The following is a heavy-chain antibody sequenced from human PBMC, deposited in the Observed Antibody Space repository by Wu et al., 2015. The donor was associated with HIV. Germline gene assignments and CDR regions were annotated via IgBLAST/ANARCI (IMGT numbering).Heavy chain of an antibody. CDR1: GYTFTGYY. CDR3: ARDRRFVRSSSWDRGIVTT. D-gene: IGHD6-13*01. J-gene: IGHJ1*01. V-gene: IGHV1-2*02. Sequence: QVQLVQSGAEVKKPGASVKVSCKASGYTFTGYYMHWVRQAPGQGLEWMGWINPNSGGTNYAQKFQGRVTMTRDTSISTAYMELRRLRSDDTAVYYCARDRRFVRSSSWDRGIVTTWGQGKPWSPSP. CDR2: INPNSGGT.